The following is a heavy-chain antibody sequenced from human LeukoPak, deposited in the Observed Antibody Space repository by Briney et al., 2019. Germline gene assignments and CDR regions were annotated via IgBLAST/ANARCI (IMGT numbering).Heavy chain of an antibody. CDR1: GGTFSSYA. J-gene: IGHJ4*02. Sequence: ASVKVSCKASGGTFSSYAISWVRQAPGQGPEWMGWINPNSGDAYYAQNFKARVTMTRDTSISTAYMDLSSLTSDDTAVYYCARGSSTWTHIDHWGQGSLVAVSS. D-gene: IGHD6-13*01. CDR3: ARGSSTWTHIDH. V-gene: IGHV1-2*02. CDR2: INPNSGDA.